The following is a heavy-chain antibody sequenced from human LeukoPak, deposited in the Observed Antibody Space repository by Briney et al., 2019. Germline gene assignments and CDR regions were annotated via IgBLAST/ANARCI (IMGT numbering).Heavy chain of an antibody. CDR3: ARVSSYYYYYMDV. J-gene: IGHJ6*03. CDR1: GGPISSYY. CDR2: IYYSGST. V-gene: IGHV4-59*01. D-gene: IGHD2-2*01. Sequence: SETLSLTCTVSGGPISSYYWSWIRQPPGKGLEWIGYIYYSGSTNYNPSLMSRVTISVDTSKNQFSLKLSSVTAADTAVYYCARVSSYYYYYMDVWGKGTTVTVSS.